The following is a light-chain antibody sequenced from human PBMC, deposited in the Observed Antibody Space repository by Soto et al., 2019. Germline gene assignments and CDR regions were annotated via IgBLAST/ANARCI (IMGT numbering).Light chain of an antibody. Sequence: QSVLTQPPSASGSPGQSVTISCTGTGSDVGGYNYVSWYQLHPGKAPKLMIYEVSQRPSGVPDRFSGSKSGNTASLTVSGLQADDESDYYCSSYTGSKTLVFGGGTKVTVL. CDR3: SSYTGSKTLV. CDR1: GSDVGGYNY. V-gene: IGLV2-8*01. J-gene: IGLJ3*02. CDR2: EVS.